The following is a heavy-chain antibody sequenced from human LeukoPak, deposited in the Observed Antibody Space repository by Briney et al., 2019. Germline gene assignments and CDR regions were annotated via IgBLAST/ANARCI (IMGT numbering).Heavy chain of an antibody. Sequence: GGSLRLSCAAYGFTFDDYAMHLVRQAPGKGLEWVSGISWNSGSIGYADSVKGRFTISRDNAKNSLYLQMNSLRAEDTALYYCAKLGPYCSGGSCLNLDAFDIWGQGTMVTVSS. CDR3: AKLGPYCSGGSCLNLDAFDI. CDR1: GFTFDDYA. D-gene: IGHD2-15*01. CDR2: ISWNSGSI. V-gene: IGHV3-9*01. J-gene: IGHJ3*02.